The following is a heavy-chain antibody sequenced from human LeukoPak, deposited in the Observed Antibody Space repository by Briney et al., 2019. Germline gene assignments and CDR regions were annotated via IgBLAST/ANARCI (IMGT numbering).Heavy chain of an antibody. V-gene: IGHV3-30*02. CDR2: IRHDGSNK. CDR3: AKNAFVRDTVTTFAGN. CDR1: RFTFNTYG. J-gene: IGHJ4*02. D-gene: IGHD4-11*01. Sequence: GGSLRLSCAASRFTFNTYGMHWVRQAPGKGLEWVAFIRHDGSNKYYADSVKGRFTISRDNSKNTLYLQMNSLRAEDTAVYYCAKNAFVRDTVTTFAGNWGQGTLVTVSS.